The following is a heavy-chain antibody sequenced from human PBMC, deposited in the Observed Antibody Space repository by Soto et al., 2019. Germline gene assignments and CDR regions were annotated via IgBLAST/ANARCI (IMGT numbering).Heavy chain of an antibody. J-gene: IGHJ4*02. CDR3: ARLNYFDSYYFDY. V-gene: IGHV4-59*13. CDR1: GDSISTYY. CDR2: IYYSGTT. D-gene: IGHD3-22*01. Sequence: SETLSLTCTVSGDSISTYYWGWIRQPPGKGLEWIGYIYYSGTTNYNPSLKSRVTISVDTSKNQFSLKLTSVTAADTAVYYCARLNYFDSYYFDYWGQGTLVTVS.